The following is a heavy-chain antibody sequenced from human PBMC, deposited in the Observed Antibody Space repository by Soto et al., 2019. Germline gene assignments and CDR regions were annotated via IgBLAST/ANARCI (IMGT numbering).Heavy chain of an antibody. J-gene: IGHJ6*03. Sequence: QVQLQQWGAGLLKPSEALSLTCAVYGGSFSGYYWSCIRQPPGKGLEWIGEINHSGSTNYNPSLKSRVTISVDTSKNQFSLKLSSVTAADTAVYYCARWVSRFLGGVYYYYYMDVWGKGTTVTVSS. CDR3: ARWVSRFLGGVYYYYYMDV. V-gene: IGHV4-34*01. CDR1: GGSFSGYY. CDR2: INHSGST. D-gene: IGHD3-3*01.